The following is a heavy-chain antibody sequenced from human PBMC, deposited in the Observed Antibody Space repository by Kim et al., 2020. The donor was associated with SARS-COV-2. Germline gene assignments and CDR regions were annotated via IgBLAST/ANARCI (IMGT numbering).Heavy chain of an antibody. CDR3: ARDVSHTNWFDP. D-gene: IGHD1-26*01. J-gene: IGHJ5*02. Sequence: EYAVSVTSRITINPDTSKNQFSLQLNSVPPEDTAVYYCARDVSHTNWFDPWGQGTLVTVSS. V-gene: IGHV6-1*01.